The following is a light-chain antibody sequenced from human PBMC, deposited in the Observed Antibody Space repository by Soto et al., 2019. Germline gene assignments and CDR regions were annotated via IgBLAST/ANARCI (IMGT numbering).Light chain of an antibody. CDR1: QSVSSY. J-gene: IGKJ1*01. V-gene: IGKV3-11*01. CDR2: DAS. CDR3: QLLINR. Sequence: EIMLTQSAATLSLSQRERATLSCRASQSVSSYLAWYQQKPGQAPRLLIYDASNRATGIPARFSGSGSGTDFTLSISSLDPKDFAVYFCQLLINRFGQG.